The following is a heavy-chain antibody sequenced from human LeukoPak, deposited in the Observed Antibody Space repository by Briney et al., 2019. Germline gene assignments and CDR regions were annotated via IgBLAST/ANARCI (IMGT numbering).Heavy chain of an antibody. Sequence: GGSLRLSCAASGFTFSSYTMSWVRQAPGKGLEWVSAISHTSEYTYHADSVKGRFTISRDNSKNTLYLQMNSLRAEDTAMYYCAKGSSAGRPYYFDYWGQGTPVTVTS. D-gene: IGHD3-10*01. V-gene: IGHV3-23*01. CDR1: GFTFSSYT. J-gene: IGHJ4*02. CDR3: AKGSSAGRPYYFDY. CDR2: ISHTSEYT.